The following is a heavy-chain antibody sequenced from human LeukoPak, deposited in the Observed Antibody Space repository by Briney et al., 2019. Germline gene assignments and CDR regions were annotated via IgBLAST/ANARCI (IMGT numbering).Heavy chain of an antibody. CDR1: AFTFSTYN. Sequence: PGGSLRLSCAASAFTFSTYNMNWVRQAPGRGLEWVSSIDSGSIYIYYADSVKGRFTVSRDNAKNSLYLQMNSLKTEDTAVYYCTTDGKLYYYDSSGLNFDYWGQGTLVTVSS. CDR3: TTDGKLYYYDSSGLNFDY. J-gene: IGHJ4*02. V-gene: IGHV3-21*03. D-gene: IGHD3-22*01. CDR2: IDSGSIYI.